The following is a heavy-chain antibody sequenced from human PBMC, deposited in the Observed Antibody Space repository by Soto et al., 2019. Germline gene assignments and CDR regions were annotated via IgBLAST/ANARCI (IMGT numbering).Heavy chain of an antibody. V-gene: IGHV3-21*01. CDR3: AREVAYDRRGYNNDSFAY. CDR1: GFTFSSYE. Sequence: PGGSLRLSCAASGFTFSSYEMNWVRQAPGKGLEWVSSITSSSSHIYSADSVKGRFTISRDNAKNSLYLQMNSLRAEDTAVYYCAREVAYDRRGYNNDSFAYWGRGPLVTVS. D-gene: IGHD3-22*01. CDR2: ITSSSSHI. J-gene: IGHJ4*02.